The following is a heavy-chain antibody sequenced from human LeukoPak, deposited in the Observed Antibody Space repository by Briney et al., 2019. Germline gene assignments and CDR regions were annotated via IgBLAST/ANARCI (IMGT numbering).Heavy chain of an antibody. J-gene: IGHJ6*02. CDR3: ARDLSLFGMDV. CDR1: GGTFSSYA. V-gene: IGHV1-69*04. Sequence: SVEVSCKASGGTFSSYAISWVRQAPGQGLEWMGRIIPILGIANYAQKFQGRVTITADKSTSTAYMELSSLRSEDTAVYYCARDLSLFGMDVWGQGTTVTVSS. CDR2: IIPILGIA.